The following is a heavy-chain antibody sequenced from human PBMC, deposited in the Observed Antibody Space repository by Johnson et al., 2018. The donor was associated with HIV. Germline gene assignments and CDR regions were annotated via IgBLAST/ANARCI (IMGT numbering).Heavy chain of an antibody. CDR2: ISYDGRNK. J-gene: IGHJ3*02. D-gene: IGHD3-16*01. CDR3: ARDGGSSPVQGAFDI. CDR1: GFTFSSYP. V-gene: IGHV3-30-3*01. Sequence: QVQLVESGGGVVQPGRSLRLSCAGSGFTFSSYPMHWVRQPPGKGLEWVAVISYDGRNKYYADSVKGRFTISRDNSKNTLCLQMNSLRAEDTTVYYCARDGGSSPVQGAFDIWGQGTMVTVSS.